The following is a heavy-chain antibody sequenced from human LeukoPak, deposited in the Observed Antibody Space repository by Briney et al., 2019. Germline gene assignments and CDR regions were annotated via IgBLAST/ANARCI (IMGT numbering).Heavy chain of an antibody. Sequence: GGSLRLSCAASGFIFSSYPMRWVRQAPGKGLEWVSSISGSGGSTYYADSVKGRFTISRDNSKNTLYLQMNSLRAEDTAVYYCAKIEIAAAGGTFDYWGQGTLVTVSS. V-gene: IGHV3-23*01. CDR2: ISGSGGST. CDR3: AKIEIAAAGGTFDY. CDR1: GFIFSSYP. D-gene: IGHD6-13*01. J-gene: IGHJ4*02.